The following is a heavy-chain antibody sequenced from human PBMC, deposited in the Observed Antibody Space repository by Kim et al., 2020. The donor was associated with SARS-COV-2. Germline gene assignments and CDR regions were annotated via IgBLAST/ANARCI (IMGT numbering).Heavy chain of an antibody. CDR2: ISYYGSNK. CDR3: AIVLAGATADY. J-gene: IGHJ4*02. D-gene: IGHD1-26*01. Sequence: GFTFNRNTMRWVRQAPGKRLEWVAVISYYGSNKYYADSVKGRFTISRDNSKNTLYLQMNSLRAENTAVFYCAIVLAGATADYWGQGTLVTVSS. V-gene: IGHV3-30-3*01. CDR1: GFTFNRNT.